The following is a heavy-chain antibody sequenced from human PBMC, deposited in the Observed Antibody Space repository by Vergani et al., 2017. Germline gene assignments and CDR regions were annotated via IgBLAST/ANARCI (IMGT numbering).Heavy chain of an antibody. CDR3: ARDLRITGTTSMDV. CDR1: GFTFSSYS. Sequence: EVQLVESGGGLVKPGGSLRLSCAASGFTFSSYSMNWVRQAPGKGLEWVSSISSSSSYIYYADSVKGRFTFSRDNAKNSLYLQMNSLRAEDTAVYYCARDLRITGTTSMDVWGKGTTVTVSS. D-gene: IGHD1-7*01. CDR2: ISSSSSYI. J-gene: IGHJ6*03. V-gene: IGHV3-21*01.